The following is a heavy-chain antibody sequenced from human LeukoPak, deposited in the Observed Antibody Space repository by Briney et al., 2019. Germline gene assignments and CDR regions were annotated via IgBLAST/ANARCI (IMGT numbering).Heavy chain of an antibody. CDR3: ARDGYCSSTSCYEVASY. V-gene: IGHV3-21*01. D-gene: IGHD2-2*03. Sequence: GGSLRLSCAASGFTFSSYSMNWVRQAPGKGLEWVSSISSSSSYIYYADSVKGRFTISRDNAKNSLYLQMNSLGAEDTAVYYCARDGYCSSTSCYEVASYWGQGTLVTVSS. CDR1: GFTFSSYS. CDR2: ISSSSSYI. J-gene: IGHJ4*02.